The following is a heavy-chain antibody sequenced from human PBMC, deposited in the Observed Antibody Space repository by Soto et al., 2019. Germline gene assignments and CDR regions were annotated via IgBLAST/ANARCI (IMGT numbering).Heavy chain of an antibody. CDR2: IIGGDGDK. CDR3: AKDRDPDGIWTFDS. Sequence: GGSLRLSCTASGFTFRTFTMNWVRQAPGKGLEWVSGIIGGDGDKFYSDSVKGRFTISRDNSKDMLFLQMSSLRVDDTAVYYCAKDRDPDGIWTFDSWGQGTVVTVSS. V-gene: IGHV3-23*01. D-gene: IGHD3-9*01. CDR1: GFTFRTFT. J-gene: IGHJ5*01.